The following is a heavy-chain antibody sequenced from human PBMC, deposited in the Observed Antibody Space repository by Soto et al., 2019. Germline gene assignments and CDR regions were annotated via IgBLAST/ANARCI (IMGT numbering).Heavy chain of an antibody. CDR1: GGSISSYY. J-gene: IGHJ4*02. CDR3: ARAIWTGTFDY. V-gene: IGHV4-59*01. Sequence: QVQLQESGPGLAKPSETLSLTCTVSGGSISSYYWSWIRQPPGKGLEWIGYIYYSGSTNYNPSLKSRVTISVDTSKNQFSLKLSSVTAADTAVYYCARAIWTGTFDYWGQGTLVTVSS. CDR2: IYYSGST. D-gene: IGHD1-1*01.